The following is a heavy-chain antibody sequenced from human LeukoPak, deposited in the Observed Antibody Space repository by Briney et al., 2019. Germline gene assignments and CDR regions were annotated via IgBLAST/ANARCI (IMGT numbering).Heavy chain of an antibody. CDR3: ARGREQWVAFDF. V-gene: IGHV1-69*06. CDR2: IIPAFGAS. J-gene: IGHJ4*02. Sequence: ASVKVSCKASGYTFTGYYMHWVRQAPGQGLEWMGGIIPAFGASTYAQTFQGRVTLTADKSTDTVYMELSSLRSEDTAIYYCARGREQWVAFDFWGQGTLVTVSS. D-gene: IGHD1/OR15-1a*01. CDR1: GYTFTGYY.